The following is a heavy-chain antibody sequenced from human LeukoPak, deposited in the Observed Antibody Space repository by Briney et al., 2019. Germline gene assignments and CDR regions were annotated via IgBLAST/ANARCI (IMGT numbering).Heavy chain of an antibody. CDR3: ARRNYGDSRRWVDP. CDR1: GGTFSSYA. D-gene: IGHD4-17*01. Sequence: ASVKVSCKASGGTFSSYAISWVRQAPGQGLEWMGGIIPIFGTANYAQKFQGRVTMTRNTSISTAYMELSSLRSEDTAVYYCARRNYGDSRRWVDPWGQGTLVTVSS. CDR2: IIPIFGTA. V-gene: IGHV1-69*05. J-gene: IGHJ5*02.